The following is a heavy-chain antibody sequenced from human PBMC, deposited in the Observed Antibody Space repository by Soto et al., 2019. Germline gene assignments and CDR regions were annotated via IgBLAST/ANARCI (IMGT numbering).Heavy chain of an antibody. D-gene: IGHD3-16*01. V-gene: IGHV4-31*03. J-gene: IGHJ6*02. CDR2: IYYSGST. Sequence: QVQLQESGPGLVKPSQTLSLTCTVSGGSIISSGHYWNWIRQHPGKGLEWIGYIYYSGSTSYNPSLKSRLTISVDTSKTQFSLSLSSVTAADTAVYYCARDRGGENYYYGMDVWGQGTTVTVSS. CDR3: ARDRGGENYYYGMDV. CDR1: GGSIISSGHY.